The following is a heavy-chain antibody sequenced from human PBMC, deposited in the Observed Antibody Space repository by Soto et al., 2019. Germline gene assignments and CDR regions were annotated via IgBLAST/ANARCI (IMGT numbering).Heavy chain of an antibody. CDR3: ARRGEADFWSCHYYYYYGMDL. CDR1: GFTFSSYW. Sequence: EVQLVESGGGLVQPGGSLRLSCAASGFTFSSYWMHWVRQAPGKGLVWVSRINSDGSSTSYADSVKGRFTISRDNSKNTVYLQLNGKRAEDTAVYYCARRGEADFWSCHYYYYYGMDLWGQGTTVTLSS. J-gene: IGHJ6*02. CDR2: INSDGSST. V-gene: IGHV3-74*01. D-gene: IGHD3-3*01.